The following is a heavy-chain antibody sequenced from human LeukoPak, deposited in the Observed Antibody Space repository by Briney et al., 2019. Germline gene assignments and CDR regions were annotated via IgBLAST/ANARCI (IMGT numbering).Heavy chain of an antibody. J-gene: IGHJ4*02. CDR2: IKEDGSDY. Sequence: GSLRLSCVVSGFNFGSSWMTWVRPAPGRGLECVANIKEDGSDYSFVDSVKGRFTISRDNAKNSVFLQMNSLRVEDTAIYYCATGRLQPAHWGQGTLVTVSS. D-gene: IGHD2-2*01. CDR3: ATGRLQPAH. CDR1: GFNFGSSW. V-gene: IGHV3-7*01.